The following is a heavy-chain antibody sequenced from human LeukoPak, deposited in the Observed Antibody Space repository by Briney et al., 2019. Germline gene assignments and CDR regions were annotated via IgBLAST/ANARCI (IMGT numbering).Heavy chain of an antibody. V-gene: IGHV4-31*03. CDR1: GGSLTTGAYY. J-gene: IGHJ4*02. CDR2: IYCSGST. Sequence: SQTLSLTCTVSGGSLTTGAYYWSWIRQHPGKGLEWIGYIYCSGSTYKNPSLKSRLTLSVDTSKNQFSLRLTSVTAADTAVYYCARVPTVLLPGELAQPSSFDSCGQGTLVTVSS. CDR3: ARVPTVLLPGELAQPSSFDS. D-gene: IGHD1-7*01.